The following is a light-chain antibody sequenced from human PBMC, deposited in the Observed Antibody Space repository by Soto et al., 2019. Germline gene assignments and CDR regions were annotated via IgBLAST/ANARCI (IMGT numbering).Light chain of an antibody. Sequence: ALQMTQSPSSLSASVGDRVTITCRASQDIGSELGWYQQRPGKAPKALIYGASNLQGGVPSRFSGSGSGTDFTLTISSLQPEDFVTYYCIQYRIYPRTFGQGTKVVI. CDR2: GAS. CDR3: IQYRIYPRT. J-gene: IGKJ1*01. CDR1: QDIGSE. V-gene: IGKV1-6*01.